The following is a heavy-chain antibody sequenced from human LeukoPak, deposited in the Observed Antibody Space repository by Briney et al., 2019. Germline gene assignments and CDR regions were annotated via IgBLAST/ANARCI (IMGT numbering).Heavy chain of an antibody. V-gene: IGHV3-7*01. Sequence: GGSLRLSCAVSGFSFSIYSMSWVRQAPGKGLEWVANIKQDGSEKYYMDSVKGRFTISRDNAKNSLYLQMNSLRAEDTAVYYCAREWNGYDYVGEDYWGPGTLVTVSS. D-gene: IGHD5-12*01. CDR1: GFSFSIYS. CDR2: IKQDGSEK. CDR3: AREWNGYDYVGEDY. J-gene: IGHJ4*02.